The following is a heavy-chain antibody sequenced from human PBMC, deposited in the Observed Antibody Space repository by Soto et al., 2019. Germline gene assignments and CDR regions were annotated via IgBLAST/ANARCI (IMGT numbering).Heavy chain of an antibody. V-gene: IGHV3-30-3*01. J-gene: IGHJ4*02. CDR3: ARDLLTMIVVAMGY. CDR1: GFTFSSYA. CDR2: ISYDGSNK. D-gene: IGHD3-22*01. Sequence: PGGSLRLSCAASGFTFSSYAMHWVRQAPGKGLEWVAVISYDGSNKYYADSVKGRFTISRDNSKNTLYLQMNSLRAEDTAVYYCARDLLTMIVVAMGYWGQGTLVTVS.